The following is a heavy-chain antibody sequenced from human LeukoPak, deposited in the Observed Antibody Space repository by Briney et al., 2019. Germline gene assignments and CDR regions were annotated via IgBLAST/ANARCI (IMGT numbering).Heavy chain of an antibody. J-gene: IGHJ4*02. Sequence: GGSLRLSCAASGFTFCGDSMNWVRQAPGEGLEWVSSISSSSSYSSYTYYADSVKGRFTIYRDNAKNSLDLQMDSLRAEDTAVYYCAKPRTNDYGGNFDCWGQGTLVSVSS. V-gene: IGHV3-21*06. CDR3: AKPRTNDYGGNFDC. CDR1: GFTFCGDS. CDR2: ISSSSSYSSYT. D-gene: IGHD4-23*01.